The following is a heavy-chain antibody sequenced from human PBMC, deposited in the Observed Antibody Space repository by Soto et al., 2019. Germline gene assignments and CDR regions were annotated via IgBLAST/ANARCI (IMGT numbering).Heavy chain of an antibody. Sequence: QVQLQESGPGLVKPSQTLSLTCTVSGGPISTGGYYWNWIRQHPGKGLEWIGYFYYSGSTYYNPSLKSRVTISVYTSKNRFSLKLSSVTAADTAGYYCARSVFPWGQGTLVTVSS. J-gene: IGHJ5*02. V-gene: IGHV4-31*03. CDR1: GGPISTGGYY. CDR3: ARSVFP. CDR2: FYYSGST.